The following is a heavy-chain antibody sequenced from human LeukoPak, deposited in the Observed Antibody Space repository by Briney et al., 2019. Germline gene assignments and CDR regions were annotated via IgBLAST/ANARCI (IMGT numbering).Heavy chain of an antibody. CDR1: GFTFSSYS. D-gene: IGHD3-10*01. J-gene: IGHJ4*02. CDR2: ISSSSSYI. Sequence: GGSLRLSCAASGFTFSSYSMNWVRQAPGKGLEWVSSISSSSSYIYYADSVKGRFTISRDNAKNSLYLQMNSLRAEDTAVYYCARDSYRGFGELLLFDYWGQGTLATVSS. V-gene: IGHV3-21*01. CDR3: ARDSYRGFGELLLFDY.